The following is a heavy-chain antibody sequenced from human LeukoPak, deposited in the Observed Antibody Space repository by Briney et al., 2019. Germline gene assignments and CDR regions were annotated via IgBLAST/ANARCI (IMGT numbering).Heavy chain of an antibody. D-gene: IGHD2/OR15-2a*01. CDR1: GFTFSVYA. J-gene: IGHJ4*02. CDR2: ISDSGGST. V-gene: IGHV3-23*01. CDR3: PKSHSLEYRGYFDY. Sequence: GGSLRLCCATSGFTFSVYAMSWVRQAPGKGLEWVSTISDSGGSTYCADSAKGRFTISRGNSKNTLYLLMNALSAQDTAVYYCPKSHSLEYRGYFDYWGQGTLVTVSS.